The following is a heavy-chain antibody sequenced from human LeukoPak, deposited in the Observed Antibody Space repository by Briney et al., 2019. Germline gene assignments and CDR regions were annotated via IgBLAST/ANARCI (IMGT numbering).Heavy chain of an antibody. CDR3: ARVPRPYDYVWGSPFDY. Sequence: SETLSLTCTVSGGSISSGDYYWSWIRQPPGKGLEWIGYIYYSGSTYYNPSLKSRVTISVDTSKNQFSLKLSSVTAADTAVYYCARVPRPYDYVWGSPFDYWGQGTQVTVSS. V-gene: IGHV4-30-4*01. CDR1: GGSISSGDYY. J-gene: IGHJ4*02. CDR2: IYYSGST. D-gene: IGHD3-16*01.